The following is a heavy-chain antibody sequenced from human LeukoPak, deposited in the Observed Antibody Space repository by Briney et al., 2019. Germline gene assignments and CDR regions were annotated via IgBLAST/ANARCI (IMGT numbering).Heavy chain of an antibody. D-gene: IGHD1-20*01. Sequence: SVKVSCKASGGTFISYAISWVRQAPGQGLEWMGGIIPIFDTANYAQKFQGRVTITTDESTSTAYMELSSLRSEDTAVYYCARDRSGGITGTPYYFDYWGQGTLVTVSS. CDR2: IIPIFDTA. CDR3: ARDRSGGITGTPYYFDY. V-gene: IGHV1-69*05. J-gene: IGHJ4*02. CDR1: GGTFISYA.